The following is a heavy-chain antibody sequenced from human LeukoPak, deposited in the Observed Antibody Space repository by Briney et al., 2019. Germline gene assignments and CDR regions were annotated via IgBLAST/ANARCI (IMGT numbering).Heavy chain of an antibody. Sequence: ASVTVSCKASGYTFTSYDINWVRQAPAQGLEWMGWMNPNSGNTGYAQKFQGRVTMTRNTSISTAYMELSSLRSEDTAVYYCARVSSVADYDFWSGYYGYGMDVWGQGTTVTVSS. CDR1: GYTFTSYD. CDR3: ARVSSVADYDFWSGYYGYGMDV. J-gene: IGHJ6*02. CDR2: MNPNSGNT. D-gene: IGHD3-3*01. V-gene: IGHV1-8*01.